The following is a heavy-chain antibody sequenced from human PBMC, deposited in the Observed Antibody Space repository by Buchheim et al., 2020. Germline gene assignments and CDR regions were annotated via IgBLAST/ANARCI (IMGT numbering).Heavy chain of an antibody. J-gene: IGHJ5*02. Sequence: EVQLVESGGGLVKPGGSLRLSCAASGFTFSSYTMTWVRQAPGKGLEWVSSISSSNSYIYYADSVKGRFTISRDNAKNSLSLQMNSLRAEDTAVYYCARGVIVGATLRWFDPWGQGTL. D-gene: IGHD1-26*01. V-gene: IGHV3-21*01. CDR2: ISSSNSYI. CDR3: ARGVIVGATLRWFDP. CDR1: GFTFSSYT.